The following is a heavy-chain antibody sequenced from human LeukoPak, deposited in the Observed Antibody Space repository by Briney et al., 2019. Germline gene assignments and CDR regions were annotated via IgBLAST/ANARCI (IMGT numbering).Heavy chain of an antibody. CDR1: GFTFSGYA. Sequence: PGGSLRLSCAASGFTFSGYAMIWVRQAPGKGLEWVSGISGSGDTYYAASVKGRFTISRDNSKNTLYLQMNSLRGDDTAVYYCEKPHYGSGSYYTDDYWGQGTLVTVSS. J-gene: IGHJ4*02. V-gene: IGHV3-23*01. D-gene: IGHD3-10*01. CDR3: EKPHYGSGSYYTDDY. CDR2: ISGSGDT.